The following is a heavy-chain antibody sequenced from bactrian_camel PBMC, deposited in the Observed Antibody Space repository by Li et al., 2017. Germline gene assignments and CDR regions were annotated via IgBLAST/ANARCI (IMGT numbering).Heavy chain of an antibody. CDR1: GFAFNVWW. CDR3: AAGSRGERVYEY. J-gene: IGHJ4*01. D-gene: IGHD2*01. V-gene: IGHV3S1*01. CDR2: IVSGGGSTT. Sequence: HVQLVESGGGLVQPGGSLRLSCAASGFAFNVWWLYWVRQAPGKGPEWISSIVSGGGSTTYYADSVKGRFTVSRDNAKTMMYVQLNGLKTEDTAMYYCAAGSRGERVYEYWGQGTQVTVS.